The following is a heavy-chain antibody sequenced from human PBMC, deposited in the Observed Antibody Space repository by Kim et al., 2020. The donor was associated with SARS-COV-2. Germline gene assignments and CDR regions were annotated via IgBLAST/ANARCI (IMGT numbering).Heavy chain of an antibody. D-gene: IGHD3-10*01. V-gene: IGHV4-59*01. CDR2: IHYTGST. J-gene: IGHJ5*02. CDR3: ARDTLHYDSGSFEHWFDP. Sequence: SETLSLTCTVSGGSIGSYYWSWIRQPPGKGLEWIGYIHYTGSTNSNPSLKSRVTISVDTSKNQVSLNLRSVTAADMAVYYCARDTLHYDSGSFEHWFDPWGQGTLVTVSS. CDR1: GGSIGSYY.